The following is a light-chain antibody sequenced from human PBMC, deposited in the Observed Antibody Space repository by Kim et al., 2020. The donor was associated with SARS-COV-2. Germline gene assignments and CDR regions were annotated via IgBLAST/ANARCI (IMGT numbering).Light chain of an antibody. CDR3: NSRDSSGNHLV. J-gene: IGLJ2*01. Sequence: ALGQTVRITCQGESLRSYYASWYQQKPGQAPVLVIYGKNNRPSGIPDRFSGSNSGNTASLTITGAQAEDEADYYCNSRDSSGNHLVFGGGTQLTVL. CDR2: GKN. CDR1: SLRSYY. V-gene: IGLV3-19*01.